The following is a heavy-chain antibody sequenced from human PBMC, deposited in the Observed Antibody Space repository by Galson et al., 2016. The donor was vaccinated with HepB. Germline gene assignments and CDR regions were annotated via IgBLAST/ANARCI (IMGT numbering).Heavy chain of an antibody. CDR2: ISYNAGSP. D-gene: IGHD3-10*01. CDR3: TKSRSLLVRGIIRSNHYYGMDV. V-gene: IGHV3-23*01. Sequence: SLRLSCAASGFTFSSYAMNWVRQPPGKGLEWVSVISYNAGSPFYSDSVKGRFTISRDNSKNTLYLQMNSLRAEDTACYYCTKSRSLLVRGIIRSNHYYGMDVWGQGTTVTVSS. J-gene: IGHJ6*02. CDR1: GFTFSSYA.